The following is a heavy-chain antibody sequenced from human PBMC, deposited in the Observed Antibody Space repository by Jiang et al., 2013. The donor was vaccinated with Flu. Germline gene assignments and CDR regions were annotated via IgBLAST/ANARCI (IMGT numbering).Heavy chain of an antibody. CDR1: GGSISSYY. Sequence: GSGLVKPSETLSLTCTVSGGSISSYYWSWIRQPAGKGLEWIGRIYTSGSTNYNPSLKSRVTMSVDTSKNQFSLKLSSVTAADTAVYYCATSFEDIVADYYGMDVWGQGTTVTVSS. CDR3: ATSFEDIVADYYGMDV. J-gene: IGHJ6*02. D-gene: IGHD2-15*01. CDR2: IYTSGST. V-gene: IGHV4-4*07.